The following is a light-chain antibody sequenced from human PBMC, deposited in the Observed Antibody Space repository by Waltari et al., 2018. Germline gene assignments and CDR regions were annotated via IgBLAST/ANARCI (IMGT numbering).Light chain of an antibody. Sequence: EIVMTQSPATLSVSPGERATLSCRASQGVSSNLAGYQQKPGQAPRLLIYGASTRATGIPARFSGSGSGTEFTLTISSMQSEDVAVYYCQQYNNWPTITFGQGTRLEIK. CDR2: GAS. V-gene: IGKV3-15*01. J-gene: IGKJ5*01. CDR3: QQYNNWPTIT. CDR1: QGVSSN.